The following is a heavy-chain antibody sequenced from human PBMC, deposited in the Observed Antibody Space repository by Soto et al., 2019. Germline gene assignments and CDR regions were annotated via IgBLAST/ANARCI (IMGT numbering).Heavy chain of an antibody. Sequence: QVQLVESGGGVVQPGRSLRLSCAASGFTFSSYGMHWVRQAPGKGLEWVAVIWYDGSNKYYADSVKGRFTISRDNSKNTLYLQMNSLRAEDTAVYYCAREAPTNDTAMVPDYYYYGMDVWGQGTTVTVSS. CDR1: GFTFSSYG. D-gene: IGHD5-18*01. CDR3: AREAPTNDTAMVPDYYYYGMDV. CDR2: IWYDGSNK. V-gene: IGHV3-33*01. J-gene: IGHJ6*02.